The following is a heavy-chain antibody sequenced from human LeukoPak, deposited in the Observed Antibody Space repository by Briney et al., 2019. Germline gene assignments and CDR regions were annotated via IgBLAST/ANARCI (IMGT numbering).Heavy chain of an antibody. J-gene: IGHJ3*02. V-gene: IGHV1-69*05. D-gene: IGHD3-9*01. Sequence: SVKVSCKASGGTFSSYAISWVRQAPGQGLEWMGRIIPIFGTANYAQKFQGRVTITTDESTCTAYMELSSLRSEDTAVYYCARDYDILTGPAEGAFDIWGQGTMVTVSS. CDR3: ARDYDILTGPAEGAFDI. CDR1: GGTFSSYA. CDR2: IIPIFGTA.